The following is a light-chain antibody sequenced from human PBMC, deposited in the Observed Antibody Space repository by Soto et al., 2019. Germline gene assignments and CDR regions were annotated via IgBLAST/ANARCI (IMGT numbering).Light chain of an antibody. CDR2: GAS. Sequence: EIVFPQAPATLSLSPGERATLSCRASQSVSSYLGWYQQKPGQAPRLLMYGASSRATGIPDRFSGSGSGTDFTLTVSRLEPEDFAVYYCQQYGSSPITFGQGTRLEIK. V-gene: IGKV3-20*01. J-gene: IGKJ5*01. CDR3: QQYGSSPIT. CDR1: QSVSSY.